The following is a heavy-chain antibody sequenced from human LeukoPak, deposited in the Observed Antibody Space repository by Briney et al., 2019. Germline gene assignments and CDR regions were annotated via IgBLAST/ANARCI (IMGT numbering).Heavy chain of an antibody. CDR1: GFSFSSYG. V-gene: IGHV3-30*02. CDR2: IQNDGRKK. CDR3: AKDLHPWAGDY. Sequence: GGSLRLSCAGSGFSFSSYGMHWVRQAPGKGLEGVAFIQNDGRKKYYADSVQDLFTISRDNSKNTLYLQMNSLRAEDTAVYYCAKDLHPWAGDYWGKGTLVTVSS. J-gene: IGHJ4*02.